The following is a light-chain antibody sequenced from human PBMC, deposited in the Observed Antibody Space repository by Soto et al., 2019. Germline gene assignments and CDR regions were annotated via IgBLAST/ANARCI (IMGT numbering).Light chain of an antibody. V-gene: IGLV2-8*01. CDR1: SSDVGGYNY. CDR3: SSYAGSNNYV. Sequence: QPALTQPPSASGSPGQSVTISCTGTSSDVGGYNYVSWYQQHPGKAPKLMIYEVSKRPSGVPDRFSGSKSGNTASLTVSGLHAEDEADYYCSSYAGSNNYVFGTGTKVTVL. CDR2: EVS. J-gene: IGLJ1*01.